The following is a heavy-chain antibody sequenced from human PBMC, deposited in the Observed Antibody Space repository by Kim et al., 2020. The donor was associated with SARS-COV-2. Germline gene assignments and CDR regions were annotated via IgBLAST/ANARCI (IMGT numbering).Heavy chain of an antibody. Sequence: GGSLRLSCAASGFTFSTYGLHWVRQAPGKGLEWVALISYDGSNKYYADSVKGRFTISRDNSKNTVYLQMNGLSTEDTAVYYCARDGVYLASTSGLDYWGQGTLVTVSS. CDR2: ISYDGSNK. CDR3: ARDGVYLASTSGLDY. V-gene: IGHV3-30-3*01. D-gene: IGHD3-10*01. J-gene: IGHJ4*02. CDR1: GFTFSTYG.